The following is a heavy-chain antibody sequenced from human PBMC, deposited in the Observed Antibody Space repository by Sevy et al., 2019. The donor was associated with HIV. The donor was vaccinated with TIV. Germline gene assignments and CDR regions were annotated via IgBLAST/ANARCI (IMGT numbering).Heavy chain of an antibody. CDR1: GGSFSGYY. V-gene: IGHV4-34*01. CDR3: ARRKRGYSGYDRGGSYSYYYYGMDV. J-gene: IGHJ6*02. Sequence: SETLSLTCAVYGGSFSGYYWSWIRQPPGKGLEWIGEINHSGSTNYNPSLKSRVTISVDTSKNQLSLKLSSVTAADTAVYYCARRKRGYSGYDRGGSYSYYYYGMDVWGQGTTVTV. D-gene: IGHD5-12*01. CDR2: INHSGST.